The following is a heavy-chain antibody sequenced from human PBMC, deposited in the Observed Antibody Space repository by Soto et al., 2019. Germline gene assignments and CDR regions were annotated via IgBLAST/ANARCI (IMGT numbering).Heavy chain of an antibody. CDR1: GFTFSSYA. CDR2: ISGSGGST. V-gene: IGHV3-23*01. D-gene: IGHD3-22*01. J-gene: IGHJ4*02. CDR3: AKDRVRFYYDSSGYYYVGYFDY. Sequence: EVQLLESGGGLVQPGGSLRLSCAASGFTFSSYAMSWVRQAPGKGLEWVSAISGSGGSTYYADSVKGRFTISRDNSKNTLYLQMNSLRAEDTAVYYCAKDRVRFYYDSSGYYYVGYFDYWGQGTLVTVSS.